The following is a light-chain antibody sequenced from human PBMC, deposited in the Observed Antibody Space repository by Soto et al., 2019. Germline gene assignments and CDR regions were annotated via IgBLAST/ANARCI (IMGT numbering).Light chain of an antibody. CDR1: NIGTKA. V-gene: IGLV3-21*01. Sequence: SYELTQPPSVSVAPGKTASITCGGPNIGTKAVHWYQQKPGQAPVVVIYNDSDRASGIPERFSRSNSGNTATLTIRRVEAEDEADFYCQVWENPSKHADFGTGTKRNV. CDR2: NDS. J-gene: IGLJ1*01. CDR3: QVWENPSKHAD.